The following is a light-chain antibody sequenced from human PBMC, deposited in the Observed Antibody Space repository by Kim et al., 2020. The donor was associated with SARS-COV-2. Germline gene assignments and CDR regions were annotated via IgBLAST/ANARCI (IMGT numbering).Light chain of an antibody. J-gene: IGLJ2*01. V-gene: IGLV3-1*01. CDR1: KLGDKY. CDR3: QAWDSSSVV. Sequence: VSPGQTASITCSGDKLGDKYACWYQQKPGQSPVLVIYQDSKRPSGIPERFSGSNAGNTATLTISGTQAMDEADYYCQAWDSSSVVFGGGTKLTVL. CDR2: QDS.